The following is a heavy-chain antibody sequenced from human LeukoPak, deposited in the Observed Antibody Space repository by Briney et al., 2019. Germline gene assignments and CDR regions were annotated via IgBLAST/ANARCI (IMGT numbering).Heavy chain of an antibody. D-gene: IGHD1/OR15-1a*01. Sequence: GGSLRLSCAASGFTFSNAWMSWVRQAPGKGLEWVGRIKSKTDGGTTDYAAPVKGRFTISRDDSKNTLYLQMNSLKTEDTAVYYCAKGTKPVMTIPDYWGQGILVTVSS. J-gene: IGHJ4*02. CDR1: GFTFSNAW. CDR3: AKGTKPVMTIPDY. V-gene: IGHV3-15*01. CDR2: IKSKTDGGTT.